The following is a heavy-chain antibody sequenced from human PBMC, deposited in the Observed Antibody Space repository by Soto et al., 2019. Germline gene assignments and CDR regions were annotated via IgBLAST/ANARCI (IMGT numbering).Heavy chain of an antibody. CDR1: GGSISSSSYY. Sequence: QLQLQESGPGLVKPSETLSLTCTVSGGSISSSSYYWGWIRQPPGKGLEWIGSIYYSGSTYYNPSLKSRVPISVDTSKNQFSLKLSSVTAADTAVYYCARGGWELLPGHFDYWGQGTLVTVSS. CDR3: ARGGWELLPGHFDY. D-gene: IGHD1-26*01. J-gene: IGHJ4*02. CDR2: IYYSGST. V-gene: IGHV4-39*01.